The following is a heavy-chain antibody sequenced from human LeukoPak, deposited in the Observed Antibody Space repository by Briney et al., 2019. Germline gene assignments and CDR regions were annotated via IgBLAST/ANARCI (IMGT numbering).Heavy chain of an antibody. CDR1: GGSFSGYY. V-gene: IGHV4-34*01. CDR2: INHSGST. J-gene: IGHJ4*02. Sequence: NTSETLSLTCAVYGGSFSGYYWSWIRQPPGKGLEWIGEINHSGSTNYNPSLKSRVTISVDTSKNQFSLKLSSVTAADTAVHYCARGGYYDSSGYYPYYFDYWGQGTLVTVSS. CDR3: ARGGYYDSSGYYPYYFDY. D-gene: IGHD3-22*01.